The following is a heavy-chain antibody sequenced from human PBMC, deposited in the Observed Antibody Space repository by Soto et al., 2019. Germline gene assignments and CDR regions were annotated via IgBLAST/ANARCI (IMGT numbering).Heavy chain of an antibody. V-gene: IGHV5-51*01. D-gene: IGHD6-6*01. Sequence: GESLKISCKGSGYSFTSYWIGWVRQMPGKGLEWMGIIYPGDSDTRYSPSFQGQVTISADKSISTAYLQWSSLKASDTAMYYCARASSSSRDKAYYYYYGMDVWGQGTTVTVSS. CDR1: GYSFTSYW. J-gene: IGHJ6*02. CDR3: ARASSSSRDKAYYYYYGMDV. CDR2: IYPGDSDT.